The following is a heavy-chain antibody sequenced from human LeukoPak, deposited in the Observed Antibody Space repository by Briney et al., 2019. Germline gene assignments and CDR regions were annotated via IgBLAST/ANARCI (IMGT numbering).Heavy chain of an antibody. J-gene: IGHJ4*02. CDR1: GFTVRNIY. Sequence: GGSLRLSCAASGFTVRNIYISWVRQAPGKGLEWVSVIYSGGSTYYGDSVKGRFTMSRDNSKNTLYLQMNSLRAEDTAVYYCASLPRRDSSGWRDYWGQGTLVTVSS. V-gene: IGHV3-53*05. D-gene: IGHD6-19*01. CDR2: IYSGGST. CDR3: ASLPRRDSSGWRDY.